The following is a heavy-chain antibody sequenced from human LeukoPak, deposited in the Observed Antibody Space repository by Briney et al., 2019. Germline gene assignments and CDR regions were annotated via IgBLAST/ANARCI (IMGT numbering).Heavy chain of an antibody. CDR2: IYYSGST. D-gene: IGHD3-3*01. CDR3: ARRGPLERTTDLERRRRNWFDP. V-gene: IGHV4-59*12. CDR1: GGSISSYY. J-gene: IGHJ5*02. Sequence: SETLSLTCTVSGGSISSYYWSWIRRPPGKGLEWIGYIYYSGSTNYNPSLKSRVTISVDTSKNQFSLKLSSVTAADTAVYYCARRGPLERTTDLERRRRNWFDPWGQGTLVTVSS.